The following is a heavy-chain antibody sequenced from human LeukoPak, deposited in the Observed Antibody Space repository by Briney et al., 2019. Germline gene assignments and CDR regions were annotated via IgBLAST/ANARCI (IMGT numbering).Heavy chain of an antibody. CDR3: TRVIGYDSSGYYRGAIDY. CDR2: ISGSGGST. J-gene: IGHJ4*02. CDR1: GFTFSSYA. V-gene: IGHV3-23*01. D-gene: IGHD3-22*01. Sequence: GGSLRLSCAASGFTFSSYAMSWVRQAPGKGLECVSVISGSGGSTYYADSVKGRFTISRDNSKNTLYLQMNSLRADDTAVYYCTRVIGYDSSGYYRGAIDYWGQGTLVTVSS.